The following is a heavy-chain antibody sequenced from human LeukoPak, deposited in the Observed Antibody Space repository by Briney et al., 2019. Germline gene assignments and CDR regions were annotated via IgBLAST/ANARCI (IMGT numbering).Heavy chain of an antibody. CDR2: ISWNSGSI. CDR3: ARDGYNFRFVDY. V-gene: IGHV3-9*01. D-gene: IGHD5-24*01. Sequence: PGRSLRLSCAASGFTFDDYAMHWVRQAPGKGLEWVSGISWNSGSIGYADSVKGRFTISRDNAKNSLYLQMNSLRAEDTALYYCARDGYNFRFVDYWGQGTLVTVSS. CDR1: GFTFDDYA. J-gene: IGHJ4*02.